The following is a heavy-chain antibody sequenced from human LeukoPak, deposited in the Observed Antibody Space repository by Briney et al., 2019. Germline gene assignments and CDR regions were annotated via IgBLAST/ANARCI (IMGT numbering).Heavy chain of an antibody. Sequence: GASVKVSCKASGYTFTNYDINWVRQATGQGLEWLGWMDPNNGNTAYAQRFQGRVTMTRDTSKSTAYMELSSLRYEDTAVYYCARTFPGDYWGQGTLVTVSS. CDR2: MDPNNGNT. V-gene: IGHV1-8*01. J-gene: IGHJ4*02. CDR1: GYTFTNYD. CDR3: ARTFPGDY. D-gene: IGHD2/OR15-2a*01.